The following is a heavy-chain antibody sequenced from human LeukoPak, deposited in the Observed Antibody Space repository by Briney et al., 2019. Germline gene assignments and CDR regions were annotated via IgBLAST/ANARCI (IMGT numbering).Heavy chain of an antibody. CDR2: ISYDGSNK. CDR3: AREDLEVV. Sequence: GRSLRLSCAASGFTFSSYAIHWVRQAPGKGLEWVAVISYDGSNKYYADSVKGRFTISRDNVKNSLYLQMNSLRAEDTAVYYCAREDLEVVWGKGTTVTVSS. CDR1: GFTFSSYA. J-gene: IGHJ6*04. V-gene: IGHV3-30-3*01.